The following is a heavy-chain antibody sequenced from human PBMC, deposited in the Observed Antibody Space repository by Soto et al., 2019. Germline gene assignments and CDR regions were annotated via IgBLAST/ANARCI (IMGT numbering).Heavy chain of an antibody. J-gene: IGHJ5*02. Sequence: PLETMPVTYTVSGGSISNGDYYWSWIRKPPGKGLEWIGYIYYSGSTYYNPSLKSRVTISVPTPNTHSPLKLSSGTAADPAVYTCAGVPVIRYFAGPPWGRGTQVTV. CDR3: AGVPVIRYFAGPP. D-gene: IGHD3-9*01. CDR2: IYYSGST. V-gene: IGHV4-30-4*01. CDR1: GGSISNGDYY.